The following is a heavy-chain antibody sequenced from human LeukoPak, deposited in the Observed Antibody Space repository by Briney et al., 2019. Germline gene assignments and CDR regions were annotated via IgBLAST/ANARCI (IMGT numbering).Heavy chain of an antibody. CDR2: IWYDGSNK. J-gene: IGHJ6*02. CDR3: ARNEDNYYYYGMDV. D-gene: IGHD1-1*01. CDR1: GFTFSSYG. Sequence: GGSLRLSCAASGFTFSSYGMHWVRQAPGKGLEWVAVIWYDGSNKYYADSAKGRFTISRDNSKNTLYLQMNSLRAEDTAVYYCARNEDNYYYYGMDVWGQGTTVTVS. V-gene: IGHV3-33*08.